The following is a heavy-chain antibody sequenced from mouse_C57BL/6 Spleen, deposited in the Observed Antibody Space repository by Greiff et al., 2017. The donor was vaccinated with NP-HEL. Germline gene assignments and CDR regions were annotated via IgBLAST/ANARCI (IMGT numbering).Heavy chain of an antibody. D-gene: IGHD2-4*01. CDR2: IYPGDGDT. CDR1: GYAFSSSW. V-gene: IGHV1-82*01. CDR3: ARSDDYEGAY. Sequence: QVQLQQSGPELVKPGASVKISCKASGYAFSSSWMNWVKQRPGKGLEWIGRIYPGDGDTNYNGKFKGKATLTADKSSSTAYMQLSSLTSEDSAVYFCARSDDYEGAYWGQGTLVTVSA. J-gene: IGHJ3*01.